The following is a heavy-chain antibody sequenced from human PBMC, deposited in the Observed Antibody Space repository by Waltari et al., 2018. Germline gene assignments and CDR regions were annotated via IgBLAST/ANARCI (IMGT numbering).Heavy chain of an antibody. CDR3: AREGEGVVGATPFDH. J-gene: IGHJ4*02. V-gene: IGHV1-69*01. CDR2: IIPIFKTP. CDR1: GGSFSNSA. D-gene: IGHD1-26*01. Sequence: QVQVLQSGAEVKKPGSSVQVSCKTSGGSFSNSAFAWVRQAPGQGLEYIGGIIPIFKTPNYAQNFRDRVTVSADEATSTVYMELRSLRSCDTAVYCCAREGEGVVGATPFDHWGPGTLATVSS.